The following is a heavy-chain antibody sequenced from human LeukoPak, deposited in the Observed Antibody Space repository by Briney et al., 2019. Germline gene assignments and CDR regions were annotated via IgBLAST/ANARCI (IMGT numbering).Heavy chain of an antibody. J-gene: IGHJ4*02. CDR2: IYYSGTT. D-gene: IGHD1-26*01. Sequence: PSETLSLTCTVSGDSISNYYWTWIRQPPGKGLEWIGFIYYSGTTHYNPSPKSRVTMSVATSNNQFSLGLSSLTAADTAIYYCARHSGAFPHYFDYWGQGALVTVSS. CDR3: ARHSGAFPHYFDY. V-gene: IGHV4-59*08. CDR1: GDSISNYY.